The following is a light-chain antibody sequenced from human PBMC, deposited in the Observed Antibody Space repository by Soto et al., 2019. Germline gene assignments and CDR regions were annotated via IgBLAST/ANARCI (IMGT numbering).Light chain of an antibody. Sequence: SYVLTQPPSVSVAPGQTARITCGGNKSGTKSVHRYQQKPGQAPVLVVSDGGDRPAGIPERFSGSNPGDTAALTIIGVEAGDEADYFCQVWDSRSDHYVFGSGTKLAVL. CDR2: DGG. V-gene: IGLV3-21*02. CDR1: KSGTKS. CDR3: QVWDSRSDHYV. J-gene: IGLJ1*01.